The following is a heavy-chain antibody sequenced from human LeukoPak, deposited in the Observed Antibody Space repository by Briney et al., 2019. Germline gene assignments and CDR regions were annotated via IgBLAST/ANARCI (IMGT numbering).Heavy chain of an antibody. CDR2: ISYDGSNK. CDR1: GFTFRSYA. Sequence: GGSLRLSCAASGFTFRSYAMHWVRQAPGKGLEWVAVISYDGSNKYYADSVKGRFTISRDNSKNTLYLQMNSLRAEDTAVYYCARDSPLFGAMVRGVDFDYWGQGTLVTVSS. CDR3: ARDSPLFGAMVRGVDFDY. D-gene: IGHD3-10*01. V-gene: IGHV3-30-3*01. J-gene: IGHJ4*02.